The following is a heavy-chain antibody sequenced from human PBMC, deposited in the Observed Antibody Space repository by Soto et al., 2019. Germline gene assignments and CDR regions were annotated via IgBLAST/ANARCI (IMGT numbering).Heavy chain of an antibody. V-gene: IGHV4-59*08. CDR2: ICYSGSA. CDR3: ATHASGVKTTIFDN. J-gene: IGHJ4*02. D-gene: IGHD3-3*01. Sequence: PSETLSLTCTVSGGSIGSSCWSWIRQPPGKGLEWIGYICYSGSANYNSSLKSRVTISVGASMQQFSLKLTSVTAADTAVYYCATHASGVKTTIFDNWGQGTLVTVSS. CDR1: GGSIGSSC.